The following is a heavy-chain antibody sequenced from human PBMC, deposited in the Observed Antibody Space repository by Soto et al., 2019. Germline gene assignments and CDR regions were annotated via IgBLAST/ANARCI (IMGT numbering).Heavy chain of an antibody. CDR3: AKDRNYPRDQFHN. CDR2: ISANGQGI. D-gene: IGHD1-7*01. V-gene: IGHV3-23*01. Sequence: VGSLRLSCAASGFTFNNYAMSWVRQAPGKGLEWVSAISANGQGIYYADSVKGRFIISRDSSKNTVFLHMDSLTAEDTAVYYCAKDRNYPRDQFHNWGQGTMVTVYS. J-gene: IGHJ4*02. CDR1: GFTFNNYA.